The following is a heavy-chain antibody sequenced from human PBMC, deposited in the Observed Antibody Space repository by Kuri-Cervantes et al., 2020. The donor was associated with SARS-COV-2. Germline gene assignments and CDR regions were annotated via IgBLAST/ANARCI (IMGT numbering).Heavy chain of an antibody. CDR3: ARDGSDDFWSGHELGMDV. CDR2: ISSSSSTI. Sequence: GGSLRLSCAASGFTCSSDSMNWVRQAPGKGLEWVSYISSSSSTIYYADSVKGRFTISRDNAKNSRYLQMNSLRDEETAVYYCARDGSDDFWSGHELGMDVWGQGTTVTVSS. CDR1: GFTCSSDS. D-gene: IGHD3-3*01. V-gene: IGHV3-48*02. J-gene: IGHJ6*02.